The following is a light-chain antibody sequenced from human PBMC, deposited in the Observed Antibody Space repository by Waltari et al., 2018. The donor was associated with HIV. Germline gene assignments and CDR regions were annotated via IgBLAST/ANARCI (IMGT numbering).Light chain of an antibody. CDR1: QSLYNSNNKNS. J-gene: IGKJ2*01. V-gene: IGKV4-1*01. CDR2: WAS. Sequence: DILMTQSPDSPDVSLGARATMNCRSSQSLYNSNNKNSLAWYQQKPGQPPKLLIYWASTRNSGVPDRFTGSGSGTDFTLSISSLQAEDVAVYYCQQHDVSPYTFGQGTKV. CDR3: QQHDVSPYT.